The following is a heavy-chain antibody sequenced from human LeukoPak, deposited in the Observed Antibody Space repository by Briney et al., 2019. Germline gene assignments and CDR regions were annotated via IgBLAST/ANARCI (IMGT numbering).Heavy chain of an antibody. Sequence: SETLSLTCAVYGGSFRGYYCSRIRQPPRKGLEWVGEINHSGSTNYNPSLKSRVTISVDTSKNQFSLKLSSVTAADTAVYYCARGGAVQGYSWGQGTLVTVSS. CDR2: INHSGST. CDR1: GGSFRGYY. CDR3: ARGGAVQGYS. J-gene: IGHJ4*02. V-gene: IGHV4-34*01. D-gene: IGHD3-16*02.